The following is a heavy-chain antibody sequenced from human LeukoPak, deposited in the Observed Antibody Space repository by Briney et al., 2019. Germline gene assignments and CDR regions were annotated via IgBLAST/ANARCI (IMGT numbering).Heavy chain of an antibody. D-gene: IGHD6-19*01. Sequence: GGSLRLSCAASGFTVSSNYMSWVRQAPGKGLEWVSVIYSGGSTYYADSVKGRFTISRDNSKNTLYLQMNSLRAEDTAVYYCARDGAGTPDAFDIWGQGTMVTVSS. CDR1: GFTVSSNY. J-gene: IGHJ3*02. CDR2: IYSGGST. CDR3: ARDGAGTPDAFDI. V-gene: IGHV3-53*01.